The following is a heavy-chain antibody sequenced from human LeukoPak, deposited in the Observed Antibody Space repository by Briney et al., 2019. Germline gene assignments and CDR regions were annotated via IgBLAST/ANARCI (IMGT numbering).Heavy chain of an antibody. CDR1: GFTFSRYG. CDR2: ISYDGNNK. Sequence: GGSLRLSCAASGFTFSRYGMHWVRQAPGKGLEWVAVISYDGNNKYYADSVKGRFTISRDNSKNTLYLQMNSLRAGDTAVYYCARERDDYDDPGPLDYWGQGTLVTVSS. CDR3: ARERDDYDDPGPLDY. V-gene: IGHV3-30*03. D-gene: IGHD4-17*01. J-gene: IGHJ4*02.